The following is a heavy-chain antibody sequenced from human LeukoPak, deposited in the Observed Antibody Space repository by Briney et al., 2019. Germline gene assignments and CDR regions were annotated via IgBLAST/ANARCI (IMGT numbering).Heavy chain of an antibody. Sequence: PGGSLRLSCAASGFTVSSNYMSWVRQAPGKGLEWVSVIYSGGSTYYADSVKGRFTISRDNSKNTMYLQMNSLRAEDTAVYFCAKEYSSGWSYWYFDLWGRGTLVTVSS. D-gene: IGHD6-19*01. CDR3: AKEYSSGWSYWYFDL. CDR2: IYSGGST. J-gene: IGHJ2*01. V-gene: IGHV3-66*01. CDR1: GFTVSSNY.